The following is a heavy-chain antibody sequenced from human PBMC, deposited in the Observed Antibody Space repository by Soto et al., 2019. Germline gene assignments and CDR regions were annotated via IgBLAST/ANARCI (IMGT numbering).Heavy chain of an antibody. D-gene: IGHD2-21*02. CDR1: GGSISSSDW. CDR3: ARSAGGNSFFNY. CDR2: IYQGGTT. Sequence: PSETLSLTSAVPGGSISSSDWWSWVRQSPGKGLEWIGEIYQGGTTNYNPSLRSRVIISIDRSNNQFSLNLNSMTAADTAVYYCARSAGGNSFFNYWGQGTLVTVSS. V-gene: IGHV4-4*02. J-gene: IGHJ4*02.